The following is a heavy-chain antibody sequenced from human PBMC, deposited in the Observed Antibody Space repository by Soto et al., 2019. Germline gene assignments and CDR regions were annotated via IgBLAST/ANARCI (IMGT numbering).Heavy chain of an antibody. D-gene: IGHD3-3*01. CDR2: ISGSGGST. V-gene: IGHV3-23*01. CDR1: GFTFSSYA. CDR3: AKRPVLRFLEWLLDY. J-gene: IGHJ4*02. Sequence: EVQLLESGGGLVQPGGSLRLSCAASGFTFSSYAMSWVRQAPGKGLEWVSAISGSGGSTYYADSVKGRFTISRDNSKNTLYLQMNRLRAVDTAVYYCAKRPVLRFLEWLLDYWGQGTLVTVSS.